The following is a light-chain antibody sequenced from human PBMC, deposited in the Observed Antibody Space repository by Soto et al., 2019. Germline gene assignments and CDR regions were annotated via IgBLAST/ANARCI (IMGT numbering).Light chain of an antibody. V-gene: IGKV1-27*01. CDR3: QKHNSVPIT. Sequence: DIQMTQSPSSLSASVGDRVTITCRASQGISNNLAWYQQKPGKVPKVLLYAASTLQSGVPSRFSGSGSGTDFTLTISSLQPEDVATYYCQKHNSVPITFGQGTRLEIK. J-gene: IGKJ5*01. CDR1: QGISNN. CDR2: AAS.